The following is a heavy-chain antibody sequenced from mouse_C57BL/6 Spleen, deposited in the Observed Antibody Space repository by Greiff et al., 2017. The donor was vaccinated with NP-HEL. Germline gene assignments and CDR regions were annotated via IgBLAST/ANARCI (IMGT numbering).Heavy chain of an antibody. V-gene: IGHV1-81*01. CDR1: GYTFTSYG. CDR2: IYPRSGNT. J-gene: IGHJ4*01. CDR3: ARSGSSYGYAMDY. D-gene: IGHD1-1*01. Sequence: VKLMESGAELARPGASVKLSCKASGYTFTSYGISWVKQRTGQGLEWIGEIYPRSGNTYYNEKFKGKATLTADKSSSTAYMELRSLTSEDSAVYFCARSGSSYGYAMDYWGQGTSVTVSS.